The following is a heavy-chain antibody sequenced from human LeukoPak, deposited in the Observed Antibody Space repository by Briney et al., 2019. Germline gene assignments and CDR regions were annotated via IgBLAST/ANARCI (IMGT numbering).Heavy chain of an antibody. V-gene: IGHV4-59*01. CDR1: GGSMSSYY. CDR2: IYYSGNT. J-gene: IGHJ4*02. CDR3: ARVYPYDILTGYYRYYFDY. Sequence: SETLSLTCTVSGGSMSSYYWSWIRQPPGKGLEWIGYIYYSGNTNYNPSLRGRVTVSVDTSKNQFSLKLSSVTAADTAVYYCARVYPYDILTGYYRYYFDYWGQGTLVTVS. D-gene: IGHD3-9*01.